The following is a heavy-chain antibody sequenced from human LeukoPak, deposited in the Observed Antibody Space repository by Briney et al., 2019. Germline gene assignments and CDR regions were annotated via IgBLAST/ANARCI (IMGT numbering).Heavy chain of an antibody. CDR2: INHSGST. D-gene: IGHD5-18*01. CDR1: GGSFSGYY. Sequence: SETLSLTCAVYGGSFSGYYWSWIRRPPGKGLEWIGEINHSGSTNYNPSLKSRVTISVDTSKNQFSLKLSSVTAADTAVYYCARVGYSYGYRTGWFDPWGQGTLVTVSS. CDR3: ARVGYSYGYRTGWFDP. V-gene: IGHV4-34*01. J-gene: IGHJ5*02.